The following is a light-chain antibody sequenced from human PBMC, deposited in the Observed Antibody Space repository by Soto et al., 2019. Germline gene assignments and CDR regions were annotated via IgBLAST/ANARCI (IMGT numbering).Light chain of an antibody. V-gene: IGKV1-39*01. CDR3: QQSYSTSMYT. CDR2: AAS. J-gene: IGKJ2*01. CDR1: QSISRY. Sequence: DIQMTQSPSSLSASVGDRVTITCRASQSISRYLNWYQQKPGKAPKLLIYAASSLQSGVPSRFSGSGSGTDFTLTISSLQPEDFATYYCQQSYSTSMYTFGQGTKLEIK.